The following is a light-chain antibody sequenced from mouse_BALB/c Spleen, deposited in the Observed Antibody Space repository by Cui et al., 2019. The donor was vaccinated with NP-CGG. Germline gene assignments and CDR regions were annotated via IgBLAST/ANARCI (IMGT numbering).Light chain of an antibody. CDR3: QQNNNWPWT. CDR1: QNISNY. J-gene: IGKJ1*01. V-gene: IGKV5-45*01. Sequence: DIVLTQSPATLSVTPGDRVSLSCRASQNISNYLHWYQQKSHESPRLLFKYGSQSISGIPSRFSGSGSGTDFTLSINSVETEDFGMYFCQQNNNWPWTFGGGTKLEIK. CDR2: YGS.